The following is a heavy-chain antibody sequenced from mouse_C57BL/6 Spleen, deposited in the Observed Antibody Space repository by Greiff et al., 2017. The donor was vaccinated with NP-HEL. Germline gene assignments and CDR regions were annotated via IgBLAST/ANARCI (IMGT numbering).Heavy chain of an antibody. V-gene: IGHV1-64*01. J-gene: IGHJ1*03. Sequence: VQLQQPGAELVKPGASVKLSCKASGYTFTSYWMHWVKQRPGQGLEWIGMIHPNSGSTNYNEKFKSKATLTVDKSSSTAYMQLSSLTSEDSAVYYCARALNYGSSYGYFDVWGTGTTVTVSS. CDR1: GYTFTSYW. CDR3: ARALNYGSSYGYFDV. D-gene: IGHD1-1*01. CDR2: IHPNSGST.